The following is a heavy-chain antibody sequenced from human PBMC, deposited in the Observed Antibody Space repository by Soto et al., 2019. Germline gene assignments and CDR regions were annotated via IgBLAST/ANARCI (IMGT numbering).Heavy chain of an antibody. CDR2: IRSKTNSYAT. J-gene: IGHJ4*02. CDR3: AKNPGYYYDSTGYHFDY. D-gene: IGHD3-22*01. Sequence: GGSLRLSCAASGFTFSGSAIHWVRQASGKGLEWLGRIRSKTNSYATAYAASVNGRFTISRDDSKNTAYLQMNSLRAEDTAVYYCAKNPGYYYDSTGYHFDYWGKGTLVTVSS. CDR1: GFTFSGSA. V-gene: IGHV3-73*01.